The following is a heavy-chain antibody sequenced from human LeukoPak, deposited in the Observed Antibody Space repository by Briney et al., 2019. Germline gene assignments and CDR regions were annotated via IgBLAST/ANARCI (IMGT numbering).Heavy chain of an antibody. CDR3: ADAVSKDTAMFRGDY. D-gene: IGHD5-18*01. CDR1: GFTFSSYA. J-gene: IGHJ4*02. CDR2: ISSSGGST. Sequence: GGSLRLSCAASGFTFSSYAMSWVRQAPGKGLEWVSAISSSGGSTYYADSVKGRFTISRDNSKNTLYLQMNSLRAEDTAVYYCADAVSKDTAMFRGDYWGQGTLVTVSS. V-gene: IGHV3-23*01.